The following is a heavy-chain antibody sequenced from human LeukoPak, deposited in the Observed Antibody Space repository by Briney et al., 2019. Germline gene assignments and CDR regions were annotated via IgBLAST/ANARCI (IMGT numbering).Heavy chain of an antibody. J-gene: IGHJ4*02. D-gene: IGHD2-21*02. CDR2: ITNDGRST. Sequence: GGSLRLSCAASGFTFSNYAMHWVRQAPGKGLEYVAAITNDGRSTYYADSVKGRFTISRDSSRNTLFLQMGSLRAEDMGVYYCARDREPYCGGDCFNYYFDYWGQGTLVTVSS. CDR1: GFTFSNYA. V-gene: IGHV3-64*02. CDR3: ARDREPYCGGDCFNYYFDY.